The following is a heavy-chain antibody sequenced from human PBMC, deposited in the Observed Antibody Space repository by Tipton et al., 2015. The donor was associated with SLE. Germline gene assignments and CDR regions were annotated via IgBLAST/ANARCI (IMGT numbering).Heavy chain of an antibody. Sequence: TLSLTCAVYGGSFSGYYWSWIRQPPGKGLEWIGEINHSGSTNYNPSLKSRVTISVDTSKNQFSLKLSSVTAADTAVYYCARSYGTTRVVSLDYFDYWGQGTLVTVSS. CDR1: GGSFSGYY. D-gene: IGHD4-23*01. V-gene: IGHV4-34*01. CDR2: INHSGST. J-gene: IGHJ4*02. CDR3: ARSYGTTRVVSLDYFDY.